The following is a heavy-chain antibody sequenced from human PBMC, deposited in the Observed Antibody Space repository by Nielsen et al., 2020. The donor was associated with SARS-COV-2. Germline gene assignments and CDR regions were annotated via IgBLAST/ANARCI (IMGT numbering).Heavy chain of an antibody. CDR1: GFTFSSYA. CDR3: ARASYCSGGSCYSFWAPSPENNWFDP. D-gene: IGHD2-15*01. Sequence: GESLKISCAASGFTFSSYAMHWVRQAPGKGLEWVAVISYDGSNKYYADSVKGRFTISRDNSKNTLYLQMSSLRAEDTAVYYCARASYCSGGSCYSFWAPSPENNWFDPWGQGTLVTVSS. V-gene: IGHV3-30*04. J-gene: IGHJ5*02. CDR2: ISYDGSNK.